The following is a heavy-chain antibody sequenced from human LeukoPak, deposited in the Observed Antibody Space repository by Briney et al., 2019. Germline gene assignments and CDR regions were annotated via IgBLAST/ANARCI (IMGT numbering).Heavy chain of an antibody. CDR1: GYTLTELS. D-gene: IGHD3-10*01. V-gene: IGHV1-24*01. CDR3: ARDQKGTYDY. Sequence: ASVKVSCKVSGYTLTELSMHWVRQAPGKGLEWMGGFDPEDGETIYAQKFQGRVTMTRNTSISTAYMELSSLRSEDTAVYYCARDQKGTYDYWGQGTLVTVSS. J-gene: IGHJ4*02. CDR2: FDPEDGET.